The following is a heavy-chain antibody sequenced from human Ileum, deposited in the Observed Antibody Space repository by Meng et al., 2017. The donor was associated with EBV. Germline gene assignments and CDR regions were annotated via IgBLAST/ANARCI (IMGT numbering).Heavy chain of an antibody. Sequence: QREGSGPGLVKPSETLPLTCTVSGGSISSSSYYWGWIRQPPGKGLEWIGSIYYSGSTYYNPSLKSRVTISVDTSKNQFSLKLSSVTAADTAVYYCARLYCSGGSCYSRRGGWFDPWGQGTLVTVSS. J-gene: IGHJ5*02. CDR2: IYYSGST. V-gene: IGHV4-39*01. CDR1: GGSISSSSYY. D-gene: IGHD2-15*01. CDR3: ARLYCSGGSCYSRRGGWFDP.